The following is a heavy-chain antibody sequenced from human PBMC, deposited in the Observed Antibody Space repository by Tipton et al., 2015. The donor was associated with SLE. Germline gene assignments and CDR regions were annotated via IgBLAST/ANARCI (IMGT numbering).Heavy chain of an antibody. CDR3: ARDFGHSSGWYYFDY. J-gene: IGHJ4*02. CDR1: GFTFSSYW. V-gene: IGHV3-7*01. D-gene: IGHD6-19*01. Sequence: SLRLSCAASGFTFSSYWMSWVRQAPGKGLEWVANVKQEGSDKYYVDSVKGRFTISRDNAKNSLYLQMNSLRAEDTAVYYCARDFGHSSGWYYFDYWGQGTLVTVSS. CDR2: VKQEGSDK.